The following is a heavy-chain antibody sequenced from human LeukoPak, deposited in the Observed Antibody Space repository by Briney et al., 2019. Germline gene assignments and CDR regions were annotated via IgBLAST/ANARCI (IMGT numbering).Heavy chain of an antibody. Sequence: SETLSLTCSVSGDSISTYPWSWLRQPAGKGLEWIGYIYTSGSTNYNPSLKSRVTISVDTSKNQFSLKLSSVTAADTAVYYCARIYYYDSSGYGGFDYWGQGTLVTVSS. CDR1: GDSISTYP. CDR2: IYTSGST. D-gene: IGHD3-22*01. J-gene: IGHJ4*02. CDR3: ARIYYYDSSGYGGFDY. V-gene: IGHV4-4*09.